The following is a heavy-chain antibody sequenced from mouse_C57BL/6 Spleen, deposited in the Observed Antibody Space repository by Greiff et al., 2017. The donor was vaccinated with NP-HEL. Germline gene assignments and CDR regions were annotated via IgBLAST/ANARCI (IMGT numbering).Heavy chain of an antibody. D-gene: IGHD1-1*01. J-gene: IGHJ4*01. CDR1: GYTFTSYW. V-gene: IGHV1-7*01. Sequence: VQLVESGAELAKPGASVKLSCKASGYTFTSYWMHLVKQRHGQGLEWIGYINPSSGYTKYNQKFKDKATLTAYKSSRTAYMQQSNLTYKDSAVYYCAREEVTGAYYGSSYGAMDYWGQGTSVTVSS. CDR2: INPSSGYT. CDR3: AREEVTGAYYGSSYGAMDY.